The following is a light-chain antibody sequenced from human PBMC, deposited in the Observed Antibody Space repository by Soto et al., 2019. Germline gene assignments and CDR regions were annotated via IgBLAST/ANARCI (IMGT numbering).Light chain of an antibody. V-gene: IGKV3-15*01. CDR2: GAS. Sequence: EIVMTQSPATLSVSPGERGTLSCRASQSVSGNLAWYQQKPGQPPRLLIYGASTRATGIPARFSGSGSGTEFTLTISSLQSEDFAVYYCQQYNNWTLTFGGGTKVEIK. J-gene: IGKJ4*01. CDR1: QSVSGN. CDR3: QQYNNWTLT.